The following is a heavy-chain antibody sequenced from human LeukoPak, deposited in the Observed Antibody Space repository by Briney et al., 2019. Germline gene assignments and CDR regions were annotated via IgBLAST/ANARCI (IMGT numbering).Heavy chain of an antibody. CDR2: ISGSGGST. J-gene: IGHJ5*02. D-gene: IGHD2-2*01. Sequence: GGSLRLSCAASGFTFSSYAMSWVRQAPGKGLEWVSAISGSGGSTYYADSVKGRFTISRDSSKNTLYLQMNSLRAEDTAVYYCAKRHCSSTSCYDDWFDPWGQGTLVTVSS. CDR1: GFTFSSYA. CDR3: AKRHCSSTSCYDDWFDP. V-gene: IGHV3-23*01.